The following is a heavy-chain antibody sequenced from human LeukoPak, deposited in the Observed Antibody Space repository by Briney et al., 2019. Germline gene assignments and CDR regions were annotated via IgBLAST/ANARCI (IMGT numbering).Heavy chain of an antibody. CDR2: IIPIFCIA. V-gene: IGHV1-69*04. D-gene: IGHD6-13*01. CDR1: GGTFSSYA. J-gene: IGHJ5*02. CDR3: ARAKPYSSSPQAWFDP. Sequence: SVKVSCKASGGTFSSYAISWVRQAPAQGLEWMGRIIPIFCIANYPQKFQGRVTITADKSTSTAYMERSSLRSEDTAVYYCARAKPYSSSPQAWFDPWGQGTLVTVSS.